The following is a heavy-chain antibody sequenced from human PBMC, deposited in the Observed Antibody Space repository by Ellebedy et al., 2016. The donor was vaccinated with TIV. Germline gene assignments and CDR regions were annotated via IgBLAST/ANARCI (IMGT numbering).Heavy chain of an antibody. J-gene: IGHJ4*02. CDR1: GYTLTELS. Sequence: ASVKVSCKVSGYTLTELSMHWVRQAPGKGLEWMGGFDPEDGETIYAQKFQGRVTMTEDTSTDTAYMELSSLRSEDTAVYYCATEGGSLNPFDYWGQGTLVTVSS. CDR2: FDPEDGET. D-gene: IGHD1-26*01. V-gene: IGHV1-24*01. CDR3: ATEGGSLNPFDY.